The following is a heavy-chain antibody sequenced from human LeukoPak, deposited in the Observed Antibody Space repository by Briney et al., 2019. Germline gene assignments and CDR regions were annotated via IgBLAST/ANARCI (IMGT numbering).Heavy chain of an antibody. V-gene: IGHV3-21*01. J-gene: IGHJ4*02. CDR2: ISSSSSYI. CDR1: GFTFSSYS. CDR3: ARDAFYGSGPLDY. Sequence: GGSLRLSCAASGFTFSSYSMNWVRQAPGKGLEWVSSISSSSSYIYYADSVKGRFTISRDNAKNSLYLQMNSLRAEDTAVYYCARDAFYGSGPLDYWGQGTLVTVSS. D-gene: IGHD3-10*01.